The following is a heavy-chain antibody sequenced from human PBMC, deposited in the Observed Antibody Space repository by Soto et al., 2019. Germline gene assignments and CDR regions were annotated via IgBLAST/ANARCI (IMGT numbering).Heavy chain of an antibody. D-gene: IGHD3-10*01. Sequence: SETLSLTYAVYGGSFSGYYWSWIRQPPGKGLEWIGEINHSGSTNYNPSLKSRVTISVDTSKNQFSLKLSSVTAADTAVYYCARDHRGRGDVWGQGTTVTVSS. V-gene: IGHV4-34*01. CDR2: INHSGST. J-gene: IGHJ6*02. CDR3: ARDHRGRGDV. CDR1: GGSFSGYY.